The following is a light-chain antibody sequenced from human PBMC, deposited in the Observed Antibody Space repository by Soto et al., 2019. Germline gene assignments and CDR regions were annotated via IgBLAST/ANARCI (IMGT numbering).Light chain of an antibody. CDR3: QHYNNWPPWT. J-gene: IGKJ1*01. CDR1: QSISTY. Sequence: DIQMTHSPSPLSASVLDRVTITCRASQSISTYLNWFQQKPGKAPKLLIYGASSLQSGVPSRFSGSGSGTEFTLTISSLQSEDFAVYYCQHYNNWPPWTFGQGTKVDIK. V-gene: IGKV1-39*01. CDR2: GAS.